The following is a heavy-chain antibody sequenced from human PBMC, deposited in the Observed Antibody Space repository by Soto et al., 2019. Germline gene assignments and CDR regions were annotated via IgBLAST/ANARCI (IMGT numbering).Heavy chain of an antibody. J-gene: IGHJ6*02. Sequence: ASLKVSCKASGYTFNSYDINWVRQATGQGLEWMGWMNPNSGNTGYAQKFQGRVTMTRNTSISTAYMELSSLRSEDTAVYYCARSITIFAVVTPHYYYYGMDVWGQGTTVTVSS. CDR2: MNPNSGNT. CDR1: GYTFNSYD. CDR3: ARSITIFAVVTPHYYYYGMDV. V-gene: IGHV1-8*01. D-gene: IGHD3-3*01.